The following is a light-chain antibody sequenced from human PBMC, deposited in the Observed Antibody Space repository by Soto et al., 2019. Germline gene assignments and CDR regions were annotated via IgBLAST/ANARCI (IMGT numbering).Light chain of an antibody. Sequence: QSALTQPRSVSGSPGQSVTISCTGTSTDVREYKYVSWYQHHPGKAPKLMIYDVSERPSGVPDRFSGSKSGNTASLTISGLQAEDEGDYYCCSYAANYVLFGGGTKLTVL. CDR3: CSYAANYVL. J-gene: IGLJ2*01. CDR2: DVS. CDR1: STDVREYKY. V-gene: IGLV2-11*02.